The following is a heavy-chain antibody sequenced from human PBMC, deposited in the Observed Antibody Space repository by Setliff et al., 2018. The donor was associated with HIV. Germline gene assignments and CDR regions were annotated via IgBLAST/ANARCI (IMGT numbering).Heavy chain of an antibody. D-gene: IGHD5-18*01. V-gene: IGHV4-59*01. CDR1: TGSISRYY. Sequence: SETLSLTCTFSTGSISRYYWNWIRQPPGEGLEWIGYIYYSGSTNYNPSLKSRVTISLDTSKNQFSLNLSSVTAADTAVYYCARANSIKGYSYGPDAFDIWG. CDR3: ARANSIKGYSYGPDAFDI. CDR2: IYYSGST. J-gene: IGHJ3*02.